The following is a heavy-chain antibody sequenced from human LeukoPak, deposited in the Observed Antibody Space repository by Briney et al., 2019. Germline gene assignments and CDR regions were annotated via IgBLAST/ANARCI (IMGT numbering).Heavy chain of an antibody. D-gene: IGHD3-3*01. Sequence: SETLSLTCTVSGGSINSYYWSWIRQPPGKGLDWIGYLFYSGSTDYNPSLKNRVSISVDTSKNQFSLKLRSVTAADTAVYYCARHGGSGSFDYWGQGALVTVSS. CDR1: GGSINSYY. V-gene: IGHV4-59*08. CDR3: ARHGGSGSFDY. CDR2: LFYSGST. J-gene: IGHJ4*02.